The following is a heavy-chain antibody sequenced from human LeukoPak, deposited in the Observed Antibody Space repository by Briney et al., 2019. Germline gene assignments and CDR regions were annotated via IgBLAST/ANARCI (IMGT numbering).Heavy chain of an antibody. D-gene: IGHD3-10*02. J-gene: IGHJ6*04. CDR2: LQYDRTNV. CDR3: AELGITMIGGV. V-gene: IGHV3-30*02. Sequence: GGSLRLSCAASRFSFSSYGMHWVRQAPGKGLEWVAYLQYDRTNVQYADSVRGRFTISRDNSKNTLYLQMNSLRAEDTAVYYCAELGITMIGGVWGKGTTVTISS. CDR1: RFSFSSYG.